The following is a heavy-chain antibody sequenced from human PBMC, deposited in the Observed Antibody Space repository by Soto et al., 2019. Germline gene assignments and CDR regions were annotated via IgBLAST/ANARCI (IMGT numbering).Heavy chain of an antibody. Sequence: PSETLSLTCAVYGGSFSGYQWSWIRQPPGKGLEWIGEINHSGSTNYNPSLKSRVTISVHTSKNQFSLKLSSVTAADTAVYYCATPKRGYYGSGSYSYFHYWGQGTLLTVS. CDR1: GGSFSGYQ. CDR3: ATPKRGYYGSGSYSYFHY. J-gene: IGHJ4*02. CDR2: INHSGST. V-gene: IGHV4-34*01. D-gene: IGHD3-10*01.